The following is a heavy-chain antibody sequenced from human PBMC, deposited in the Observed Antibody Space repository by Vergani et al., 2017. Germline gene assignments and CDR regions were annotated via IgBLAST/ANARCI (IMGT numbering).Heavy chain of an antibody. V-gene: IGHV1-46*03. Sequence: QVQVLQSGAEVKKSGASVKVSCKTSGYTFSTYYMHWVRQAPGQGLEWMGIINPSGGHTNYAQKFQSRVTMTRDTSTSTDYMELSSLRSEDTAIYYCARGDYGILTGYRYWGQGTLVTVSA. D-gene: IGHD3-9*01. CDR3: ARGDYGILTGYRY. CDR1: GYTFSTYY. J-gene: IGHJ4*02. CDR2: INPSGGHT.